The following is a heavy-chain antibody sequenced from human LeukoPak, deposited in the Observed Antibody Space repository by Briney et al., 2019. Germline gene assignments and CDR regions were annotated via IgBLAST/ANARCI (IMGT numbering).Heavy chain of an antibody. Sequence: PSQTLSLTCAISGDSVSSNSAAWNWIKQSPSRGLEWLGRTYYRSKWYNDYAVSVKSRITINPDTSKNQFSLQLNSVTPEDTAVYYCARAIAAAGTGTYYYGMDVWGQGTTVTVSS. J-gene: IGHJ6*02. CDR2: TYYRSKWYN. V-gene: IGHV6-1*01. CDR3: ARAIAAAGTGTYYYGMDV. D-gene: IGHD6-13*01. CDR1: GDSVSSNSAA.